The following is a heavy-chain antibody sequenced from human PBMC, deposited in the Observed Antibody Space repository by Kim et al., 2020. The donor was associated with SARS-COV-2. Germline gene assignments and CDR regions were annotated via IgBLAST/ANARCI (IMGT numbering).Heavy chain of an antibody. V-gene: IGHV4-39*01. CDR3: AMVRGSIDY. Sequence: SETLSLTCTVSGGSISSSSYYWGWIRQPPGKGLEWIGSIYYSGSTYYNPSLKSRVTISVDTSKNQFSLKLSSVTAADTAVYYCAMVRGSIDYWGQGTLVTVSS. J-gene: IGHJ4*02. CDR1: GGSISSSSYY. D-gene: IGHD3-10*01. CDR2: IYYSGST.